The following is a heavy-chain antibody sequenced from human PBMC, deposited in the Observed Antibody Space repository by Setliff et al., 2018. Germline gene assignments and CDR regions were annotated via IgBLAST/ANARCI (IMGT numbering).Heavy chain of an antibody. J-gene: IGHJ6*02. CDR3: ARDLTIAVAGNYYYYGMDV. Sequence: GGSLRLSCAASTFKGHGINWVRQVPGKGLEWVATINWDGRTTAYRGSVKGRFTISRDNAKNSLYLQMNSLRAEDTAVYYCARDLTIAVAGNYYYYGMDVWGQGTTVTVSS. CDR2: INWDGRTT. CDR1: TFKGHG. D-gene: IGHD6-19*01. V-gene: IGHV3-20*04.